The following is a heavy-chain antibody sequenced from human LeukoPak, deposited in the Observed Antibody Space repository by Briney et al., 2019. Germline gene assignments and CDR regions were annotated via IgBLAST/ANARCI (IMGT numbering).Heavy chain of an antibody. CDR3: AKASGLYYYDSSNYYSNYFHY. D-gene: IGHD3-22*01. CDR1: GFTFDDYG. V-gene: IGHV3-9*01. Sequence: GGSLRLSCAASGFTFDDYGMSWVRQAPGKGLEWVSGISWSSGTLGYTDSVKGRFTISRDTAKNSLYLQMNTLKAEDTALYYCAKASGLYYYDSSNYYSNYFHYWGQGTLVTVSS. CDR2: ISWSSGTL. J-gene: IGHJ4*02.